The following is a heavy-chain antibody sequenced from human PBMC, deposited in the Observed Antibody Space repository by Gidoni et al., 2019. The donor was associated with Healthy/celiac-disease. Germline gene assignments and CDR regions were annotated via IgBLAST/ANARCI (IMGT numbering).Heavy chain of an antibody. CDR3: AKDMYSSSSGFVDY. Sequence: EVQLVESGGGLVQPGRSLSLSSAASGFIFDDYAMHWVRQAPGNGLGWFSGISWNSGSRGYADSVKGRFTISRDNAKNSLYLQMNSLRAEDTALYYCAKDMYSSSSGFVDYWGQGTLVTVSS. V-gene: IGHV3-9*01. CDR1: GFIFDDYA. CDR2: ISWNSGSR. J-gene: IGHJ4*02. D-gene: IGHD6-6*01.